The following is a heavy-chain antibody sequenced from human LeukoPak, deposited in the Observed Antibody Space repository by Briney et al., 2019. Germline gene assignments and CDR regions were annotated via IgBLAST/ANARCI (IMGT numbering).Heavy chain of an antibody. CDR3: AKERSITIFGVVITGMDV. Sequence: GGSPRLSCAASGFTFSSYAMSWVRQAPGKGLEWVSATSGSGGSTYYADSVKGRFTISRDNSKNTLYLQMNSLRAEDTAVYYCAKERSITIFGVVITGMDVWGQGTTVTVSS. CDR1: GFTFSSYA. V-gene: IGHV3-23*01. CDR2: TSGSGGST. D-gene: IGHD3-3*01. J-gene: IGHJ6*02.